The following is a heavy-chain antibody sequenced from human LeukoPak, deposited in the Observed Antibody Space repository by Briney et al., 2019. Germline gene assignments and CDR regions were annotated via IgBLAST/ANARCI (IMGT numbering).Heavy chain of an antibody. J-gene: IGHJ3*01. CDR2: IHHSGIT. CDR3: AKASAAVRVPFFDF. Sequence: QPSETLSLTCAVSGGSISSGGYSWSWIRQPPGKGLEWLGYIHHSGITYDNPSLKSRVTILIDKSKNQFSLKLTSVTAADAAVYYCAKASAAVRVPFFDFWGQGTMVPVSS. V-gene: IGHV4-30-2*01. D-gene: IGHD2-15*01. CDR1: GGSISSGGYS.